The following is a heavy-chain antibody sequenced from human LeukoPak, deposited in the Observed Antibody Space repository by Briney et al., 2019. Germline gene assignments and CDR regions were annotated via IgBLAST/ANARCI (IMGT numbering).Heavy chain of an antibody. D-gene: IGHD4-17*01. Sequence: GGSLRLSCAASGLTFDEQGMSWVRQAQGKGLEWVSCINWNGASTSYADSVEGRFTISRDNAKNPLYLPTNSLRAEDTALYYCARSTVIDFYYYYMDVWGKGATVTVSS. V-gene: IGHV3-20*04. CDR2: INWNGAST. CDR1: GLTFDEQG. J-gene: IGHJ6*03. CDR3: ARSTVIDFYYYYMDV.